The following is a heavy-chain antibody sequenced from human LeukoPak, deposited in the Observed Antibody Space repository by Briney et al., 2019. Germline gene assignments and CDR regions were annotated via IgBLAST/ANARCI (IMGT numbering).Heavy chain of an antibody. J-gene: IGHJ3*02. CDR2: IYYSGST. D-gene: IGHD2-2*03. CDR1: GGSISSYY. Sequence: SETLSLTCTVSGGSISSYYWSWIRQPPGKGLEWIGYIYYSGSTNYNPSLKSRVTMSVDTSKNQFSLKLSSVTAADTAVYYCARDFGYCSSTSCSPNAFDIWGQGTMVTVSS. CDR3: ARDFGYCSSTSCSPNAFDI. V-gene: IGHV4-59*12.